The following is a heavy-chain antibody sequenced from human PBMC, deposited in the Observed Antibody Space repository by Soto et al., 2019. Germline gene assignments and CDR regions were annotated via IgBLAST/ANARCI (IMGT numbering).Heavy chain of an antibody. CDR1: GFTFSSYS. CDR2: ISSSSSYI. CDR3: ARDHGVPAAIPQYYYYYYGMDV. D-gene: IGHD2-2*02. J-gene: IGHJ6*02. Sequence: PGGSLRLSCAASGFTFSSYSMNWVRQAPGKGLEWVSSISSSSSYIYYADSVKGRFTISRDNAKNSLYLQMNSLRAEDTAVYYCARDHGVPAAIPQYYYYYYGMDVWGQGTTVTVSS. V-gene: IGHV3-21*01.